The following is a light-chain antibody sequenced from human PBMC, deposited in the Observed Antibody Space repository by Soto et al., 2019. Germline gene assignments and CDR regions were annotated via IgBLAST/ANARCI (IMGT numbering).Light chain of an antibody. CDR3: SSYTTSSSYV. CDR1: SSDVGGYDY. V-gene: IGLV2-14*01. J-gene: IGLJ1*01. Sequence: THPASVSWPPGHSITMSCTGTSSDVGGYDYVSWYQQHPGEVPKLIIFEVSSRPAWISNRFSASKSGNTASLTISGLQAEEEADYYCSSYTTSSSYVFGTGTKVTVL. CDR2: EVS.